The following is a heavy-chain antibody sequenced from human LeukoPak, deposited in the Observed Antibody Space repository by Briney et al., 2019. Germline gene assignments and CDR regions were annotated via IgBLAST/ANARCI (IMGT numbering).Heavy chain of an antibody. V-gene: IGHV3-48*03. CDR2: ISSSGSTI. CDR3: AKALFGLAAAGRSPNWFDP. J-gene: IGHJ5*02. CDR1: GFTFSSYE. D-gene: IGHD6-13*01. Sequence: GGSLRLSCAASGFTFSSYEMNWVRQAPGKGLEWVSYISSSGSTIYYADSVKGRFTISRDNSKNTLYLQMNSLRAEDTAVYYCAKALFGLAAAGRSPNWFDPWGQGTLVTVSS.